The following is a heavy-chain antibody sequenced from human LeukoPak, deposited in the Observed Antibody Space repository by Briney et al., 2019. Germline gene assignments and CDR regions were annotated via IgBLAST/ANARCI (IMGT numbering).Heavy chain of an antibody. J-gene: IGHJ4*02. V-gene: IGHV3-21*04. CDR1: GFTFSSYS. CDR3: AKDIRTGSGSYYTPYFDY. Sequence: GGSLRLSCAASGFTFSSYSMNWVRQAPGKGLEWVSSISSSSSYIYYADSVKGRVTISRDNAKNSLYLQMNSLRAEDTALYYCAKDIRTGSGSYYTPYFDYWGQGTLVTVSS. D-gene: IGHD3-10*01. CDR2: ISSSSSYI.